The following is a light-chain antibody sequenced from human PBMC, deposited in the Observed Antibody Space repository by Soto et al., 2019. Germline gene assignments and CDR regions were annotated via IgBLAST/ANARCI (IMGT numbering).Light chain of an antibody. CDR2: GAS. Sequence: EIMMTQSPATLSVSPGERATLSCRASENIYTNLAWYQQKPGQAPRLLFYGASTRATGLPARFSGSGSETDFTLTISSLEPEDFAVYYCQQRSNWPHSITFGQGTRLENK. V-gene: IGKV3-11*01. CDR3: QQRSNWPHSIT. J-gene: IGKJ5*01. CDR1: ENIYTN.